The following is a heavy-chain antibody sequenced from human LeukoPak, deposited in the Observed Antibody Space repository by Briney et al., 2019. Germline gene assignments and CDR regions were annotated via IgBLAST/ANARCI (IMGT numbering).Heavy chain of an antibody. V-gene: IGHV3-53*01. CDR1: GFAVSTTY. J-gene: IGHJ4*02. Sequence: GGSLRLSCAASGFAVSTTYMSWVRQAPGKGLEWVSVIYTSGSTYYADSVKGRFTISRDNSKNTVYLQMNSLRAEDTAVYYCARDITSTSYYDYWGQGTLVTASS. D-gene: IGHD2-2*01. CDR2: IYTSGST. CDR3: ARDITSTSYYDY.